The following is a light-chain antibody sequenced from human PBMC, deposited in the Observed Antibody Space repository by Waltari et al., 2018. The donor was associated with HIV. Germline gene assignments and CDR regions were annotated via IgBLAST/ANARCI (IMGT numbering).Light chain of an antibody. Sequence: QSALTQPASVSGSPGQSITISCIGTDSDLGISNLISWYQHPPDRAPTLVVFNANSRPSGIPFRFSGSKSGKTASLTISGLQAEDEGIYYCSSFERGGSLLFGGGTTVTVL. CDR3: SSFERGGSLL. CDR2: NAN. V-gene: IGLV2-14*01. CDR1: DSDLGISNL. J-gene: IGLJ3*02.